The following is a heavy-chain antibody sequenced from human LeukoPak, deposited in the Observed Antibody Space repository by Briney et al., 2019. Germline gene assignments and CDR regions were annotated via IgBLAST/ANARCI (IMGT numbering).Heavy chain of an antibody. CDR3: ARPHYSSSWFDAFDI. CDR2: IYPGDSDT. D-gene: IGHD6-13*01. J-gene: IGHJ3*02. CDR1: GYSFTSYW. V-gene: IGHV5-51*01. Sequence: GESLKISCKGSGYSFTSYWIGWVRQMPGKGLEWMGIIYPGDSDTRYSPSFQGQVTISADKSISTAYLQWSSLKASDTAMYYCARPHYSSSWFDAFDIWGQGTMVTVPS.